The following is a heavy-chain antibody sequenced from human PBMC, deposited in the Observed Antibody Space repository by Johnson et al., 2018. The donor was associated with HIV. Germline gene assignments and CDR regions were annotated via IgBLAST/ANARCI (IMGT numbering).Heavy chain of an antibody. J-gene: IGHJ3*01. CDR2: ISCRGGTT. CDR3: VPRFYDSSAFDV. V-gene: IGHV3-23*01. D-gene: IGHD3-22*01. Sequence: VQPWEWGLGLVEAGGALRRICAASGFTFSSHAMSWVGQARGEGPEWVAAISCRGGTTYYADSVTGRFTSSTDNSKNTVFLQMSSLGSEDTAGYYCVPRFYDSSAFDVWGQGTVVTVSS. CDR1: GFTFSSHA.